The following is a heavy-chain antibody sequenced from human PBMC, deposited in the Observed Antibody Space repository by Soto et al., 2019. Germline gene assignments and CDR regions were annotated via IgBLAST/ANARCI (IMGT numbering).Heavy chain of an antibody. Sequence: QVQLVQSGAEVKKPGSSVKVSCKASGGTFSSYAISWVRQAPGQGLEWMGGIIPIFGTANYAQKFQGRVTITADESTSTAYMELSSLRSEDTAVYYCARDLGYCISTSCYPNNWFDPWGQGTLVTVSS. CDR3: ARDLGYCISTSCYPNNWFDP. CDR2: IIPIFGTA. CDR1: GGTFSSYA. J-gene: IGHJ5*02. V-gene: IGHV1-69*12. D-gene: IGHD2-2*01.